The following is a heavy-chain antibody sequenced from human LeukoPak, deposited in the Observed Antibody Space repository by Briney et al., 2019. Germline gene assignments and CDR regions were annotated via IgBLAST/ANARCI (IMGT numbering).Heavy chain of an antibody. CDR2: ISSSGSTI. CDR3: ARDNPGYGGNYAYFDY. D-gene: IGHD4-23*01. CDR1: GFTFSSYE. Sequence: GGSLRLSCAASGFTFSSYEMNWVRQAPGKGLEWVSYISSSGSTIYYADSVKGRFTISRDNAKNSLYLQMNSLRAEDTAVYYCARDNPGYGGNYAYFDYWGQGTLVTVSS. V-gene: IGHV3-48*03. J-gene: IGHJ4*02.